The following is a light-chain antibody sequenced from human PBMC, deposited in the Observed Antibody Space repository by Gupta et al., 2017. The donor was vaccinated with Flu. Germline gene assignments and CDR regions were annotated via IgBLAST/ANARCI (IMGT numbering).Light chain of an antibody. Sequence: DIQMTQSPSTLSASVGDRVTITCRASQSISSWLDWYQQKPGKAPKLLIYKASSLESGVTLRFRGSGSGTEFTLTSRRPEDDDFDTYYRQHYNMRSFGHGTKVDIK. CDR1: QSISSW. J-gene: IGKJ3*01. CDR2: KAS. CDR3: QHYNMRS. V-gene: IGKV1-5*03.